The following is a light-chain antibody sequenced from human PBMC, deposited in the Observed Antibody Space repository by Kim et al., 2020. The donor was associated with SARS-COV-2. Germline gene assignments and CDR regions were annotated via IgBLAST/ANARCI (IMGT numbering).Light chain of an antibody. V-gene: IGKV3-15*01. CDR1: QSVRSN. J-gene: IGKJ2*01. Sequence: EIVMTQSPATLSVSPGERATLSCRASQSVRSNLAWYQQKPGQAPRLLIHAASTRATGIPARFSGSGSGTEFTLTISSPQSEDFAVYYCQQYTNWPPEYTFGQGTKLEI. CDR2: AAS. CDR3: QQYTNWPPEYT.